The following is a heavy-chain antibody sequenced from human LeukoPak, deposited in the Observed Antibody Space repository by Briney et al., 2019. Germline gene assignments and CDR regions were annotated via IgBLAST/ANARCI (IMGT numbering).Heavy chain of an antibody. CDR1: GYTFTSYG. CDR3: ARGEEVWFGEYRYYYYGMDV. J-gene: IGHJ6*02. CDR2: ISAYNGNT. V-gene: IGHV1-18*01. D-gene: IGHD3-10*01. Sequence: ASVKVSCKASGYTFTSYGISWVRQAPGQGLEWTGWISAYNGNTNYAQKLQGRVTMTTDTSTSTAYMELRSLRSDDTAVYYCARGEEVWFGEYRYYYYGMDVWGQGTTVTVSS.